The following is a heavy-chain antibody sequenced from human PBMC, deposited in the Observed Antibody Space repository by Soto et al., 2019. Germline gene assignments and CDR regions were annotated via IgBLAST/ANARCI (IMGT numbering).Heavy chain of an antibody. CDR3: AKDYLGDLGY. J-gene: IGHJ4*02. CDR1: GFTFSSYA. CDR2: IRGSGGST. Sequence: EVQLLESGGGLVQPGGSLRLSCAASGFTFSSYAMHWVRQAPGKGLEWVAAIRGSGGSTYYADSVKGRFTISRDNSKNAMYLQMSRLRAEDTPVYYCAKDYLGDLGYLGQGALVTVSS. D-gene: IGHD1-26*01. V-gene: IGHV3-23*01.